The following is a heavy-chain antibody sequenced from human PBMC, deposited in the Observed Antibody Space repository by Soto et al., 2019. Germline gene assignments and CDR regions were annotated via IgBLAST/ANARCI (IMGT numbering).Heavy chain of an antibody. CDR3: AHRPLYYYDSSGYYY. J-gene: IGHJ4*02. CDR1: GFSLSTSGVG. Sequence: QITLKESGPTLVKPTQTLTLTCTFSGFSLSTSGVGVGWIRQPPGKALEWLALIYWNDDKRYSPSLKSRLTITKDTSKHQVVLTMTHMDPVDTATYYGAHRPLYYYDSSGYYYLGQGTLVTVSS. V-gene: IGHV2-5*01. D-gene: IGHD3-22*01. CDR2: IYWNDDK.